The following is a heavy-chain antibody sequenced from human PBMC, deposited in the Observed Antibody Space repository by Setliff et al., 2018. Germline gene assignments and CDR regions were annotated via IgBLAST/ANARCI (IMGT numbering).Heavy chain of an antibody. CDR1: GFTFDDYA. J-gene: IGHJ3*02. CDR2: ISWNSGSI. CDR3: AKVRKGRSSWSDDAFDI. Sequence: PGGSLRLSCTASGFTFDDYAMHWVRQAPGKGLEWVSGISWNSGSIGYADSVKGRFTISRDNAKNSLYLQMNSLRAEDTALYYCAKVRKGRSSWSDDAFDIWGPGTKGTVS. V-gene: IGHV3-9*01. D-gene: IGHD6-13*01.